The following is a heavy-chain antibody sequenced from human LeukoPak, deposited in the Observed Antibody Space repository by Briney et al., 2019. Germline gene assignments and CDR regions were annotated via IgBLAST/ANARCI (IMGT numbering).Heavy chain of an antibody. Sequence: SETLSLTCTVSGGSISSYYWSWIRQPPGKGLEWIGYIYYSGSTNYNPSLRSRVTISVDTSKNQFSLKLSSVTAADTAVYYCAREGIAVTGPTFDIWGQGTMATVSS. CDR3: AREGIAVTGPTFDI. CDR2: IYYSGST. D-gene: IGHD6-19*01. CDR1: GGSISSYY. V-gene: IGHV4-59*01. J-gene: IGHJ3*02.